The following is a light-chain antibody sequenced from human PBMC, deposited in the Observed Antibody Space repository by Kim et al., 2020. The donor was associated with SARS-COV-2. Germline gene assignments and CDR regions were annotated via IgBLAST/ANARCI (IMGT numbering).Light chain of an antibody. CDR2: DTS. Sequence: SLSASAGDRVTITEQASRDVTNTLNWYQQKPGKAPKLLIYDTSNLETGVPSRFSGSGTGTYFTFTISSLQPEDIATYYCQHLRDFGQGTKLEI. CDR3: QHLRD. CDR1: RDVTNT. V-gene: IGKV1-33*01. J-gene: IGKJ2*01.